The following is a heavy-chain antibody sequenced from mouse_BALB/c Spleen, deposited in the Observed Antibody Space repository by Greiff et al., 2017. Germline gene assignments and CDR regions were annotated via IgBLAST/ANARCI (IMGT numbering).Heavy chain of an antibody. J-gene: IGHJ2*01. V-gene: IGHV5-6-5*01. D-gene: IGHD1-1*01. CDR2: ISSGGST. CDR1: GFTFSSYA. CDR3: ARGGYALLRSQDY. Sequence: EVQLVESGGGLVKPGGSLKLSCAASGFTFSSYAMSWVRQTPEKRLEWVASISSGGSTYYPDSVKGRFTISRDNARNILYLQMSSLRSEDTAMYYCARGGYALLRSQDYWGQGTTLTGSS.